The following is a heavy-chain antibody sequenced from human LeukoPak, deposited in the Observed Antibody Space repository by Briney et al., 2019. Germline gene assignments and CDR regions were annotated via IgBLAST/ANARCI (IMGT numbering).Heavy chain of an antibody. V-gene: IGHV3-23*01. Sequence: PGGSLRLSCAASGFTFSSYAMTWVRQAPGKRLEWVSAISGSGGSTYYADSVKGRFTISRYNSKNTLYLQMNSLRAEDTAVYYCAKGGSGPDHFDYWGQGSLVTVSS. CDR2: ISGSGGST. J-gene: IGHJ4*02. CDR3: AKGGSGPDHFDY. CDR1: GFTFSSYA. D-gene: IGHD2-15*01.